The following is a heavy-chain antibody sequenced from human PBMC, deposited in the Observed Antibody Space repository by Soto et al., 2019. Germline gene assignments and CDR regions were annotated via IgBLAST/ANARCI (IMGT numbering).Heavy chain of an antibody. D-gene: IGHD6-13*01. V-gene: IGHV4-61*01. CDR1: GGPVSSGSYY. Sequence: PSETLSLTCTVSGGPVSSGSYYWSWIRQPPGKGLEWIGYIYYSGSTNYNPSLKSRVTISVDTSKNQFSLKLSSVTAADTAVYYCARVGLSGVAAGIIWFHPWGQGTRVTVSS. CDR2: IYYSGST. CDR3: ARVGLSGVAAGIIWFHP. J-gene: IGHJ5*02.